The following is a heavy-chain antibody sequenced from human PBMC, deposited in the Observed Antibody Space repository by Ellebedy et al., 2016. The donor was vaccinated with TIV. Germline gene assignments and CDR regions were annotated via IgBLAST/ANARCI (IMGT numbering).Heavy chain of an antibody. V-gene: IGHV1-2*02. Sequence: AASVKVSCKASGYTFTAYYIHWVRQAPGQGLEWMGWIDTDSGGTVYAQKFQGRVTMTRDTSVSTAYVAVTRLTSDDTAVYFCARVVGGLAAAGSYDYWGQGTLATVSS. J-gene: IGHJ4*02. CDR2: IDTDSGGT. CDR1: GYTFTAYY. CDR3: ARVVGGLAAAGSYDY. D-gene: IGHD6-13*01.